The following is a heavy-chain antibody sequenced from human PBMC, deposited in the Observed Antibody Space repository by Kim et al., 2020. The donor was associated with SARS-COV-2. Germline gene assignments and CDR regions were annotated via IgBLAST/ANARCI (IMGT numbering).Heavy chain of an antibody. CDR3: ARDPAYSYSLFDH. J-gene: IGHJ4*02. V-gene: IGHV6-1*01. CDR2: TYYRSKWYT. D-gene: IGHD5-18*01. Sequence: SQTLSLTCAISGDSVSSNSAAWNWIRQSPSRGLEWLGRTYYRSKWYTAYAVSVRGRIMINADTSKNHFSLQLNSVTPEDTAVYFCARDPAYSYSLFDHWGQGTPVTVSS. CDR1: GDSVSSNSAA.